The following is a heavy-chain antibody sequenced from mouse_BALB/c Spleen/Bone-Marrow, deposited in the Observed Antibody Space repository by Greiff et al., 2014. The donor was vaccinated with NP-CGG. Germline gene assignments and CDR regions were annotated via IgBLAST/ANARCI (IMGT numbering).Heavy chain of an antibody. CDR2: IYPGTGST. J-gene: IGHJ3*01. V-gene: IGHV1S132*01. Sequence: QVQLQQPGAELVRPGASVKLSCKTSGYIFTSYWIHWVKQRSGQGLEWIARIYPGTGSTYYNEKFKGKATLTADKSSSTAYMQLSSLKSDDAAVYVSAGPYDGDSFAYWGQGTLVTVSA. CDR3: AGPYDGDSFAY. CDR1: GYIFTSYW. D-gene: IGHD2-3*01.